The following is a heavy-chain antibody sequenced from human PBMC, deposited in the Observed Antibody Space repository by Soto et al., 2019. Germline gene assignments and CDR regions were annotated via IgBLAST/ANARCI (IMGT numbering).Heavy chain of an antibody. D-gene: IGHD6-19*01. V-gene: IGHV1-69*01. CDR3: AIDSDQAGAAGHYYSYGMED. CDR1: GGTFSSYA. CDR2: IIPIFGTA. Sequence: QVQLVQSGAAVKKPGSSVKVSCKASGGTFSSYAISWVRQAHGQGLELMGGIIPIFGTANYAQKFQGRVTITADESTSTAYMGLSSLRSKDTAVYYCAIDSDQAGAAGHYYSYGMEDWGQGTTVTLSS. J-gene: IGHJ6*02.